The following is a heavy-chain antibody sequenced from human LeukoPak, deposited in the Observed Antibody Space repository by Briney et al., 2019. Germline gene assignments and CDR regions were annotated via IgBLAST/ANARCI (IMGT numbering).Heavy chain of an antibody. CDR2: ISGSGGST. J-gene: IGHJ5*02. Sequence: GGSLRLSCVASGFTLSSYAMSWVRQAPGKGLEWVSAISGSGGSTYYADSVKGRFTISRDNSKNTLYLQMYSMRAEDTAVYYCASVRGEGFDPWGQGTLVTVSS. D-gene: IGHD5-24*01. V-gene: IGHV3-23*01. CDR3: ASVRGEGFDP. CDR1: GFTLSSYA.